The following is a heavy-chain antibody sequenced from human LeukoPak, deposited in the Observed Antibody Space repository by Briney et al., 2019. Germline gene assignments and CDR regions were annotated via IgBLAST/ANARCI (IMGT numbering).Heavy chain of an antibody. CDR1: GFSVTSYY. D-gene: IGHD3-16*01. J-gene: IGHJ4*02. CDR3: ARSYTIEVFAVGVLGY. V-gene: IGHV1-18*04. Sequence: GASVKVSCKASGFSVTSYYMHWVRQAPGQGLEWMGWISTYNGDTNYAQKFQGRVTMTTDTSTGTAYMELRSLRSDDTAVYYCARSYTIEVFAVGVLGYWGQGTLVTVSS. CDR2: ISTYNGDT.